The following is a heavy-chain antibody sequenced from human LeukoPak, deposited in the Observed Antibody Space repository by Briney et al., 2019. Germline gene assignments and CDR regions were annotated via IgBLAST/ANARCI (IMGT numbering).Heavy chain of an antibody. V-gene: IGHV1-69*13. Sequence: ASVKVSCKASGGTFSSYAISWVRQAPGQGLEWMGGIIPIFGTANYAQKFQGRVTITADESTSTAYLELSSLRSEDTAVYYCASASSGSYCFDYWGQGSLVTVSS. CDR2: IIPIFGTA. D-gene: IGHD1-26*01. CDR1: GGTFSSYA. J-gene: IGHJ4*02. CDR3: ASASSGSYCFDY.